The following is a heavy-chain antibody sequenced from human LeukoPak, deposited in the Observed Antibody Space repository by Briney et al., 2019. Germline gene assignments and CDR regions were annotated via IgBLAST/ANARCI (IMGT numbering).Heavy chain of an antibody. V-gene: IGHV3-21*01. Sequence: GGSLRLSCAASGFTFSSYSMNWVRQAPGKGLEWVSSISSSSSYIYYADSVKGRFTISRDNAKNSLYLQMNSLRAEDTAVYYCARDLRGSRSYSGYWGQGTLVTVSS. CDR3: ARDLRGSRSYSGY. CDR2: ISSSSSYI. CDR1: GFTFSSYS. D-gene: IGHD3-10*01. J-gene: IGHJ4*02.